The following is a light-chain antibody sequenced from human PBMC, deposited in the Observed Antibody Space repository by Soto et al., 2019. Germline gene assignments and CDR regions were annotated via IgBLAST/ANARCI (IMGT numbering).Light chain of an antibody. V-gene: IGKV1-5*01. J-gene: IGKJ1*01. Sequence: DIQMTQSPSTLSASLGDRVTITCRASQSISRWLAWYQQKPGKAPKLLISDVSNLERGVPSRFSGSGSGTEFTLTISSLETGDVATYYCQQYSSYASFGQGTKV. CDR3: QQYSSYAS. CDR1: QSISRW. CDR2: DVS.